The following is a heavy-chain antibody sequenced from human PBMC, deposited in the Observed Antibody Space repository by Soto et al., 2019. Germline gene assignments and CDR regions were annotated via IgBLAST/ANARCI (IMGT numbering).Heavy chain of an antibody. D-gene: IGHD3-10*01. CDR3: ARAGGSYFDY. J-gene: IGHJ4*02. V-gene: IGHV4-61*01. CDR1: GGSVSSGSYY. Sequence: QVQLQESGPGLVKPSETLSLTCTVSGGSVSSGSYYWSWIRQPPGKGLEWIGYIYYGGSTNYNPSLKSRVTISVDTSKNQFSLKLSSVTAADTAVYYCARAGGSYFDYWGQGTLVTVSS. CDR2: IYYGGST.